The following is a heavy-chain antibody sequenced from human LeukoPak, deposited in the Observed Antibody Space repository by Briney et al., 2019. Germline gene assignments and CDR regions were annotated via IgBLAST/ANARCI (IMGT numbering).Heavy chain of an antibody. CDR3: ASDSYSPEYFQH. CDR1: GXTFSNYG. J-gene: IGHJ1*01. D-gene: IGHD2-15*01. V-gene: IGHV3-30*03. CDR2: VSYEGGTQ. Sequence: PGGSLRLSCAASGXTFSNYGMHWVRQSPGQGLEWVAVVSYEGGTQYYADSVKGRFTISRDNSKNTLFLQMNSLRAEDTAVYYCASDSYSPEYFQHWGQGTLVTVSS.